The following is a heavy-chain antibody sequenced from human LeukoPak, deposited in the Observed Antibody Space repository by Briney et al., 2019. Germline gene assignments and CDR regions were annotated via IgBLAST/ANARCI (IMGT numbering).Heavy chain of an antibody. V-gene: IGHV3-7*01. Sequence: PGGSLRLSCAASGFTFSTYWMSWVRQAPGKGLEWVANIKEDGSEKYYGDSVKGRFTISRDNAKNSLYLQMNSLRAEDTAVYYCARSYGNWFDPWGQGTLVTVST. J-gene: IGHJ5*02. CDR3: ARSYGNWFDP. CDR2: IKEDGSEK. CDR1: GFTFSTYW. D-gene: IGHD4-17*01.